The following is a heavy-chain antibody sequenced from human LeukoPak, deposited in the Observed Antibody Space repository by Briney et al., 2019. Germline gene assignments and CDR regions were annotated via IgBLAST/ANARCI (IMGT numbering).Heavy chain of an antibody. Sequence: GGSLRLSCAAPGFTFSSYSMNWVRQAPGKGLEWVSSISSSSSYIYYADSVKGRFTISRDNAKNSLYLQMNSLRAEDTAVYYCARGAYYYGSGSYPIPYWGQGTLVTVSS. V-gene: IGHV3-21*01. CDR2: ISSSSSYI. CDR1: GFTFSSYS. D-gene: IGHD3-10*01. J-gene: IGHJ4*02. CDR3: ARGAYYYGSGSYPIPY.